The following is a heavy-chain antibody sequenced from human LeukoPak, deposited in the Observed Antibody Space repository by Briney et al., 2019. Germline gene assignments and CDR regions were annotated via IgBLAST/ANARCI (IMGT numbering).Heavy chain of an antibody. Sequence: SVKVSCKASGGTFSSYAISWVRQAPGQGLEWMGRIIPILGIANYAQKFQGRVTITAGKSTSTAYMELSSLRSEDTAVYYCARVFRTISLDAFDIWGQGTMVTVSS. D-gene: IGHD3-9*01. CDR2: IIPILGIA. V-gene: IGHV1-69*04. J-gene: IGHJ3*02. CDR3: ARVFRTISLDAFDI. CDR1: GGTFSSYA.